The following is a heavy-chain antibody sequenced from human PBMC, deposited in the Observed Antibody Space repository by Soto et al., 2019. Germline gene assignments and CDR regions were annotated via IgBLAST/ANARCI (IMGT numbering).Heavy chain of an antibody. Sequence: ASVKVSCKASGYTFTSYGISWVRQAPGQGLEWMGWISAYNGNTNYAQKLQGRVTMTTDTSTSTAYMELRSLRSDDTAVYYCARTYLLGVVGLTHTFDYWGQGTLVTVSS. CDR3: ARTYLLGVVGLTHTFDY. V-gene: IGHV1-18*04. D-gene: IGHD1-26*01. CDR1: GYTFTSYG. CDR2: ISAYNGNT. J-gene: IGHJ4*02.